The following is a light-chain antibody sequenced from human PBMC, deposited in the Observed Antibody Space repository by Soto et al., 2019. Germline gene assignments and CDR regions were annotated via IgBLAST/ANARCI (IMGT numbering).Light chain of an antibody. CDR1: SSDVGGYDF. Sequence: QSVLTQPASVSGSPGQSINLSCTGTSSDVGGYDFVSWYQQYPGKAPKLIIYQVTQRPSGVSPRFSAPKSGNTASLRISGLQTEDEADYYCCSYGGGTTLVLGGGTKLTVL. CDR2: QVT. V-gene: IGLV2-23*02. CDR3: CSYGGGTTLV. J-gene: IGLJ2*01.